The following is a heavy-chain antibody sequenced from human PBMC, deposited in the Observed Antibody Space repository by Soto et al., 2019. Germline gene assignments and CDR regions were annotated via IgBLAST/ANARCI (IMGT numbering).Heavy chain of an antibody. D-gene: IGHD3-3*01. CDR1: GGTFSSYT. Sequence: QVQLGQSGAEVKKPGSSVKVSCQASGGTFSSYTISWVRQAPGQGLEWMGRLIPLLGIAHYAQKFQVRVTITADKSTSTAYMELISLRSEDTAVYYCLHLECLSPNWGQGTLVTVSS. CDR3: LHLECLSPN. V-gene: IGHV1-69*02. J-gene: IGHJ4*02. CDR2: LIPLLGIA.